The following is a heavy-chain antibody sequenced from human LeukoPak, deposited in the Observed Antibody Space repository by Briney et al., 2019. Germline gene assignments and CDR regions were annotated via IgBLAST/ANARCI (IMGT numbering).Heavy chain of an antibody. J-gene: IGHJ4*02. Sequence: SETLSLTCTVSGASISGYYWSWIRQPAGKGLEWIGRMQSSGDTYYNPSLKSRVTMSIDTSKNQFSLKLSSVTAADTAVYYCARAPRDIVVVVAATLLYWGQGTLVTVSS. CDR1: GASISGYY. V-gene: IGHV4-4*07. CDR3: ARAPRDIVVVVAATLLY. D-gene: IGHD2-15*01. CDR2: MQSSGDT.